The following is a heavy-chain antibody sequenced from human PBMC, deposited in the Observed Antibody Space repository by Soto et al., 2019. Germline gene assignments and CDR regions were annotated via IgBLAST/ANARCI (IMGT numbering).Heavy chain of an antibody. CDR2: ISGSGGST. V-gene: IGHV3-23*01. J-gene: IGHJ4*02. CDR1: GFTLSSHA. D-gene: IGHD6-13*01. CDR3: AKGSEQLVQGSWYYFDY. Sequence: PGGALRLSCGGSGFTLSSHAISWGRQAPGKGLEWVSAISGSGGSTYYADSVKGRLTISRDNSKNTLYLQMNSLRAEDTAVYYCAKGSEQLVQGSWYYFDYWGQGTLVTVSS.